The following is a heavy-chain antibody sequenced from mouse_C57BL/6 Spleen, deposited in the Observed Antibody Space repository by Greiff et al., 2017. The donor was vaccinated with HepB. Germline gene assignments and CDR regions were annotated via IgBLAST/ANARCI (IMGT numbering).Heavy chain of an antibody. CDR2: IDPNSGGT. V-gene: IGHV1-72*01. Sequence: QVQLQQPGAELVKPGASVKLSCKASGYTFTSYWMHWVKQRPGRGLEWIGRIDPNSGGTKYNEKFKSKATLTVDKPSSTAYMQLSSLTSEDAAVYYCAIVYGSSYEEYAMDYWGQGTSVTVSS. D-gene: IGHD1-1*01. CDR1: GYTFTSYW. CDR3: AIVYGSSYEEYAMDY. J-gene: IGHJ4*01.